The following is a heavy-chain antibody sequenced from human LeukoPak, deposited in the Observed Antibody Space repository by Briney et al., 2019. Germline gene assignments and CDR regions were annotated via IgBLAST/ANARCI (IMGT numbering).Heavy chain of an antibody. J-gene: IGHJ4*02. D-gene: IGHD5-24*01. CDR1: GGSISSYY. V-gene: IGHV4-59*01. CDR2: IYNSGNT. CDR3: ARYRGTYGYYFDY. Sequence: SETLSLTCTVSGGSISSYYWSWIRQSPENGLEWIGYIYNSGNTNYNLFLKSRVTISADTSKNQFSLKLTSVTAADTAVYYCARYRGTYGYYFDYWGQGKLVIVS.